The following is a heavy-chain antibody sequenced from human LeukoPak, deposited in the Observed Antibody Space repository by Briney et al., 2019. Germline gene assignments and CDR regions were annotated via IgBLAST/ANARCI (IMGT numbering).Heavy chain of an antibody. CDR3: AREVDQPLKMEDDAFDX. CDR2: INPNSGGT. J-gene: IGHJ3*01. D-gene: IGHD2-2*01. CDR1: GYTFTGYY. V-gene: IGHV1-2*06. Sequence: ASVKVSCKASGYTFTGYYMHWVRQAPGQGLEWMGRINPNSGGTNYAQKFQGRVTMTRDTSISTAYMELSRLRSDDTAVYYCAREVDQPLKMEDDAFDXWGQGTMVTVX.